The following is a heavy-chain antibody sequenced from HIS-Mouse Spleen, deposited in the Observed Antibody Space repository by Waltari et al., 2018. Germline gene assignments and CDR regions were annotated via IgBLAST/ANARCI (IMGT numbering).Heavy chain of an antibody. J-gene: IGHJ4*02. D-gene: IGHD6-6*01. V-gene: IGHV3-30*18. CDR2: ISYDESNK. Sequence: QVQLVESGGGVVQPGRSLRLSCAASGFTFSSYGMHWVRQAPGKGLEWVAVISYDESNKYYADSVKGRFTISRDNSKNTLYLQMNSLRAEDTAVYYCAKGEGSSSVDYWGQGTLVTVSS. CDR3: AKGEGSSSVDY. CDR1: GFTFSSYG.